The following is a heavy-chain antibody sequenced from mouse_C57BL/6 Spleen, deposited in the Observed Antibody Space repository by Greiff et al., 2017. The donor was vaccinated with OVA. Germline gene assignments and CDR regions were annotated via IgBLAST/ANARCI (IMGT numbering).Heavy chain of an antibody. Sequence: VQLQQSGPELVKPGASVKIPCKASGYTFTDYNMDWVKQSHGKSLEWIGDINPNNGGTIYNQKFKGKATLTVDKSSSTAYMELRSLTSEDTAVYYCARALITTVDWYFDVWGTGTTVTVSS. CDR3: ARALITTVDWYFDV. D-gene: IGHD1-1*01. V-gene: IGHV1-18*01. J-gene: IGHJ1*03. CDR1: GYTFTDYN. CDR2: INPNNGGT.